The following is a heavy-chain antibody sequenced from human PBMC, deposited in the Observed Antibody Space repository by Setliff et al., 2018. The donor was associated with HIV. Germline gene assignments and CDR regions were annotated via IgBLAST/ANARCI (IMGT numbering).Heavy chain of an antibody. D-gene: IGHD5-12*01. CDR3: ARDWRSGYDLNFDY. CDR1: GFTFSSYA. J-gene: IGHJ4*02. CDR2: ITNSGSDT. Sequence: GGSLRLSCAGSGFTFSSYAMSWVRQAPGKGLEWVSVITNSGSDTYHADSVKGRFTISRDKSKNTVYLQMNSLRAEDTAMYYCARDWRSGYDLNFDYWGQGTLVTVSS. V-gene: IGHV3-23*01.